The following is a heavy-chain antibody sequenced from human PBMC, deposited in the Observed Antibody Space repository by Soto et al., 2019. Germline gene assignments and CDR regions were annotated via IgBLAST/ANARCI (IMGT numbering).Heavy chain of an antibody. D-gene: IGHD3-3*01. V-gene: IGHV1-8*01. CDR2: MNPNSGNT. Sequence: ASVKVSCKASGYTFTSYDINWVRQATGQGLEWMGWMNPNSGNTGYAQKFQGRVTMTRNTSISTAYMELSSLRSEDTAVYYCATGPSEWLLSPNAFDIWGQGTMVTRLL. CDR1: GYTFTSYD. J-gene: IGHJ3*02. CDR3: ATGPSEWLLSPNAFDI.